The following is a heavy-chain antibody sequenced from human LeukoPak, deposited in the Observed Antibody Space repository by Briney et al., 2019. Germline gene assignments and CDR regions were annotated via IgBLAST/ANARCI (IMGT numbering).Heavy chain of an antibody. J-gene: IGHJ6*02. D-gene: IGHD2-8*01. Sequence: PGGSLRLSCATSGFTFSNAWMHWVRQVPGKGLVWVSRLNGDGSDTTYVDSVKGRFTISRDNARNTLYLHMNSLRVEDTAVYYCARRKVYEFREGYNYGMDVWGQGTTVTVSS. CDR1: GFTFSNAW. CDR3: ARRKVYEFREGYNYGMDV. V-gene: IGHV3-74*03. CDR2: LNGDGSDT.